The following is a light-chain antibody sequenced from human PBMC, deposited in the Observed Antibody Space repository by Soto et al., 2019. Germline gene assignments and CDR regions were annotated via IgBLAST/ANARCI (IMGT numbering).Light chain of an antibody. CDR3: QQSFNTPRT. CDR2: GAY. Sequence: DIQMTQSPSLLSASVGDRVTITCRASQSMGSHLNWYQQKPGKAPKLLMYGAYSLQSGVPSRFSGSGSGTDFTLSISSLQPEDFATYYCQQSFNTPRTFGQGTKLEIK. J-gene: IGKJ2*01. CDR1: QSMGSH. V-gene: IGKV1-39*01.